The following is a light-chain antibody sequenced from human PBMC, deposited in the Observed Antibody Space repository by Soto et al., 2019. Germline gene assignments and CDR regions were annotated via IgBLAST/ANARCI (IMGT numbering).Light chain of an antibody. CDR2: GAS. CDR3: QQYGSSGT. J-gene: IGKJ1*01. CDR1: QSVSNNY. V-gene: IGKV3-20*01. Sequence: EIVMTQSPATLSVSPGERATLSCRASQSVSNNYLAWYQQKPGQAPRLLIYGASNRATGIPDRFSGSASGTDFPLTISRLEPEDVAVYYCQQYGSSGTFGQGTKVDIK.